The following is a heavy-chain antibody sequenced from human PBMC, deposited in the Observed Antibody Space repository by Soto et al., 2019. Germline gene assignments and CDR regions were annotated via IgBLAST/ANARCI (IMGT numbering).Heavy chain of an antibody. D-gene: IGHD1-26*01. CDR1: GFAFRHNY. J-gene: IGHJ5*01. V-gene: IGHV3-11*01. CDR3: ATAGIYYEA. Sequence: GGSLRPSCTVSGFAFRHNYLTWIRQAPGKVLEWLSYISTSGSPAYYADSVKGRFTISTDNAKKSLYLQMDSLRAEETGVYYCATAGIYYEAWGHGTLVTVSS. CDR2: ISTSGSPA.